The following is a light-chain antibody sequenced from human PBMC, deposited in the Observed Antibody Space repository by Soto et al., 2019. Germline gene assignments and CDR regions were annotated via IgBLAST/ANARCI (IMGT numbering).Light chain of an antibody. V-gene: IGKV3-20*01. CDR2: GAS. Sequence: EIVLTQSPGTLSLSPGESATLSCRASQSVSSYHLAWYQQKFGQAPRLLIYGASSRATGISDRFSGSGSGTDFTLNVSRLEPEEFAVYYCLQYASFTFGQGTRLEIK. CDR1: QSVSSYH. CDR3: LQYASFT. J-gene: IGKJ5*01.